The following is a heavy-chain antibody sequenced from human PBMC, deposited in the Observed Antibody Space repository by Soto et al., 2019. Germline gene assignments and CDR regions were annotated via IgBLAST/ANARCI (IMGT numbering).Heavy chain of an antibody. CDR2: ISSSSSYI. J-gene: IGHJ6*02. CDR1: GFIFTSYS. D-gene: IGHD6-13*01. Sequence: GSLRLSCAASGFIFTSYSMNWVRQAPGKGLEWVSSISSSSSYIYYADSVKGRFTISRDNAKNSLYLQMSSLRAEDTAVYYCARDSGSSSDYYGMDVWGQGTTVTVSS. CDR3: ARDSGSSSDYYGMDV. V-gene: IGHV3-21*01.